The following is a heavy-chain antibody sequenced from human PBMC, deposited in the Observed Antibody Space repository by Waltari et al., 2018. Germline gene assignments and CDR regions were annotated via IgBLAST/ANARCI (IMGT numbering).Heavy chain of an antibody. CDR3: AREQMTTVTTDAFDI. CDR2: IYYSGST. D-gene: IGHD4-17*01. CDR1: GGSISSSSYY. Sequence: QLQLQESGPGLVKPSETLSLTCTVSGGSISSSSYYWGWIRQTPGKGLEWIGSIYYSGSTYYNPSLKSRVTISVDTSKNQFSLKLSSVTAADTAVYYCAREQMTTVTTDAFDIWGQGTMVTVSS. J-gene: IGHJ3*02. V-gene: IGHV4-39*02.